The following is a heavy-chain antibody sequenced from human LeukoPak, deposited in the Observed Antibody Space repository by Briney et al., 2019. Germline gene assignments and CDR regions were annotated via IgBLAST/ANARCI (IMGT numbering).Heavy chain of an antibody. Sequence: GGSLRLSCAASGFTFSTSGMNWVRQAPGKGLEWISYISSSSRTIYYADSVKGRFTISRDNAENSLYLQMNSLRAEDTAVYYCARHANRGSYSDYWGQGTLVTVSS. CDR3: ARHANRGSYSDY. J-gene: IGHJ4*02. D-gene: IGHD1-26*01. V-gene: IGHV3-48*01. CDR1: GFTFSTSG. CDR2: ISSSSRTI.